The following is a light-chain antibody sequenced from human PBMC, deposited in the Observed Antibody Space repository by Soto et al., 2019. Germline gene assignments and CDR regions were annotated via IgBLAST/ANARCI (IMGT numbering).Light chain of an antibody. J-gene: IGLJ2*01. CDR1: SSDVGNYNR. V-gene: IGLV2-18*02. CDR2: EVS. Sequence: QSVLTQPASVSGSPGQSITISCTGTSSDVGNYNRVSWYQQPPGTAPKLIIYEVSNRPSGVPDRFSGSKSGNTASLTISGLQAEDEADYYCSSYTGSSTLDAIFGGGTQLTVL. CDR3: SSYTGSSTLDAI.